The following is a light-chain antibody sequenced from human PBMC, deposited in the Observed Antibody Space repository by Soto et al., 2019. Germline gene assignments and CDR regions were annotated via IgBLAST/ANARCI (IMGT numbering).Light chain of an antibody. Sequence: QSALTQPASVSGSPGQSITISCTAAGSAVGTYNLVSWYQQHPGKAPKLVIYEVTKRPSGASNRFAGSKSGNTASLTISALQAEDEADYYCCSYTRSDTVVFGGGTQLTVL. CDR3: CSYTRSDTVV. J-gene: IGLJ2*01. CDR2: EVT. V-gene: IGLV2-23*02. CDR1: GSAVGTYNL.